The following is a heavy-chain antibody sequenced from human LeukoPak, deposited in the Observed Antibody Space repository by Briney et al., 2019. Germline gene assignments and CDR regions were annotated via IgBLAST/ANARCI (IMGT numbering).Heavy chain of an antibody. CDR1: GGSFSGYY. CDR3: ARVPDIVATIGWFDP. Sequence: SETLSLTCAVYGGSFSGYYWSWIRQPPGKGLEWIGEINHSGSTNYNPSLKRRVTISVDTSKKQFSLKLSSVSAADTAVYYCARVPDIVATIGWFDPWGQGTLVTVSS. V-gene: IGHV4-34*01. CDR2: INHSGST. D-gene: IGHD5-12*01. J-gene: IGHJ5*02.